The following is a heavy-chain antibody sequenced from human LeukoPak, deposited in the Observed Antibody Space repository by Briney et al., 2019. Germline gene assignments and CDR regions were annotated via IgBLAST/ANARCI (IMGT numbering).Heavy chain of an antibody. D-gene: IGHD2-21*02. J-gene: IGHJ4*02. V-gene: IGHV4-34*01. CDR2: INHSGGT. CDR1: GGSFSGYH. CDR3: ARGHPLLDY. Sequence: SETLSLTCAVYGGSFSGYHWTWIRQPPGKGLEWIGEINHSGGTNYNPSLKSRVTISVDTSKNQFSLKLSSVTAADTAVYYCARGHPLLDYWGQGTLVTVSS.